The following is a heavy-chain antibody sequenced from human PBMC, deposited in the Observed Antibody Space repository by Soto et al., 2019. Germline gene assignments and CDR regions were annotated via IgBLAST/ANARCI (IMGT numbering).Heavy chain of an antibody. J-gene: IGHJ3*02. CDR3: AREAARVAFDI. D-gene: IGHD6-13*01. Sequence: ASVKVSCKASGYTFSNYDINWVRQAPGQGLEWMGWMNPNSGNTGYAQKFQGRVTMTRDTSISTAYMELSSLRSEDTAVYYCAREAARVAFDIWGQGTMVTVS. CDR1: GYTFSNYD. CDR2: MNPNSGNT. V-gene: IGHV1-8*01.